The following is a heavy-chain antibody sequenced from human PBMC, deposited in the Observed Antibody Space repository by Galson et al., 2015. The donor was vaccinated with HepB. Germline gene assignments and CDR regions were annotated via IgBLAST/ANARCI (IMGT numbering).Heavy chain of an antibody. V-gene: IGHV3-74*01. D-gene: IGHD2-21*02. Sequence: LRLSYAASEFPFSRYWMHWVRQAPGKGLVWVSGIGSDGSNISYADSVKGRFTISRDNAKNTLYLQMNSLRAEDTAVYYCAKLCGGDCYYSTEYWGQGILVTVSS. CDR1: EFPFSRYW. CDR3: AKLCGGDCYYSTEY. CDR2: IGSDGSNI. J-gene: IGHJ4*02.